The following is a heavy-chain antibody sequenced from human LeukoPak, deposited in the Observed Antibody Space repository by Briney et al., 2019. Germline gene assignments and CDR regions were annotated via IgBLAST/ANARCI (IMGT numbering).Heavy chain of an antibody. CDR3: ARVSARGLRWYPEVDY. V-gene: IGHV1-18*01. CDR2: ISAYNGNT. Sequence: GASVKVSCKASGYTFTSYGISWVRQAPGQGLEWMGWISAYNGNTNYAQKLQGRVTMTTDTSTSTAYMELRSLRSDDTAVYYCARVSARGLRWYPEVDYWGQGTLVTVSS. D-gene: IGHD4-23*01. J-gene: IGHJ4*02. CDR1: GYTFTSYG.